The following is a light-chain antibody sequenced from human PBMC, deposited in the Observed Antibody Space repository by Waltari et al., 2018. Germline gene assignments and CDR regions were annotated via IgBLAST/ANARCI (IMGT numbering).Light chain of an antibody. Sequence: EIVMTQTPLSLSVAPGEPASMSCRSSAGLLHSNGQTHLYWYLQKSGQPPRLLIYRVSSRVSGVPDRFSGSGTGTGFTLRISRVEAEDVGIYYCMQGLQTPLTFGGGTKVEIK. V-gene: IGKV2-29*02. J-gene: IGKJ4*01. CDR3: MQGLQTPLT. CDR1: AGLLHSNGQTH. CDR2: RVS.